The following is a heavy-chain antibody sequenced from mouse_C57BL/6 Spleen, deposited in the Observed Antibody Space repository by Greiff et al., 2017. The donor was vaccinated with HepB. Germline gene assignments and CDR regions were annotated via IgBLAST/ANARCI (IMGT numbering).Heavy chain of an antibody. D-gene: IGHD1-1*01. CDR1: GYTFTSYW. J-gene: IGHJ3*01. Sequence: QVQLQQPGAELVKPGASVKLSCKASGYTFTSYWMHWVKQRPGQGLEWIGMIHPNSGSTNYNEKFKSKATLTVDKSSSTAYMQLSSLTSEDSAVYYCAYDYGSSAWFAYWGQGTLVTVSA. V-gene: IGHV1-64*01. CDR3: AYDYGSSAWFAY. CDR2: IHPNSGST.